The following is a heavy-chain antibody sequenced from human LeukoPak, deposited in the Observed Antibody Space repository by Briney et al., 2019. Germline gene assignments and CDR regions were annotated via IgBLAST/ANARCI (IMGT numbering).Heavy chain of an antibody. CDR1: GGSISSSSYY. Sequence: SETLSLTCTVSGGSISSSSYYWSWIRQPAGKGLEWIGRIYTSGSTNYNPSLKSRVTISVDTSKNQFSLKLSSVTAADTAVYYCAKLRDFYDSTGYSRFPYWGQGTLVTVSS. V-gene: IGHV4-61*02. D-gene: IGHD3-22*01. J-gene: IGHJ4*02. CDR3: AKLRDFYDSTGYSRFPY. CDR2: IYTSGST.